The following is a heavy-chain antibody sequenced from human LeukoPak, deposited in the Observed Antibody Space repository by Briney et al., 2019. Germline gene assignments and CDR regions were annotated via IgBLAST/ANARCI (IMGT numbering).Heavy chain of an antibody. CDR1: GYTFTSYY. CDR2: INPNSGGT. V-gene: IGHV1-2*03. J-gene: IGHJ4*02. Sequence: LEASVKVSCKASGYTFTSYYMHWVRQAPGQGLEWMGWINPNSGGTNYAQKFQGRVTMTRDTSISTAYMELSRLRSDDTAVYYCARDLYYYDSSGYYGLCVYWGQGTLVTVSS. D-gene: IGHD3-22*01. CDR3: ARDLYYYDSSGYYGLCVY.